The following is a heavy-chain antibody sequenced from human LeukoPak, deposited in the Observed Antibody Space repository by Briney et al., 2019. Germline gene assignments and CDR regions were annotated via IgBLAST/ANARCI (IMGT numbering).Heavy chain of an antibody. CDR2: IYPGDSHT. Sequence: GASLKISCNGSGYSFTNYWIGLVRQMPRKRLELMGIIYPGDSHTRYSPSFQDQVTISADKSISTAYLQWSSLKASETAMYYCARLPYGSYYFDYWGQGTLVTVSS. CDR1: GYSFTNYW. D-gene: IGHD3-10*01. V-gene: IGHV5-51*01. J-gene: IGHJ4*02. CDR3: ARLPYGSYYFDY.